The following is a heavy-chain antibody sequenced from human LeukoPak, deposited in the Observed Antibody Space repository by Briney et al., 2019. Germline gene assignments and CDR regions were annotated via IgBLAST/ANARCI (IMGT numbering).Heavy chain of an antibody. CDR1: GGSFSGYY. V-gene: IGHV4-34*01. D-gene: IGHD6-13*01. Sequence: SETLSLTCAVYGGSFSGYYWSWIRQPPGEGLEWIGEINHSGSTNYNPSLKSRVTISVATSKNQFSLKLSSVTAADTAVYYCARRPEYSSSWYVSNWFDPWGQGTLVTVSS. J-gene: IGHJ5*02. CDR3: ARRPEYSSSWYVSNWFDP. CDR2: INHSGST.